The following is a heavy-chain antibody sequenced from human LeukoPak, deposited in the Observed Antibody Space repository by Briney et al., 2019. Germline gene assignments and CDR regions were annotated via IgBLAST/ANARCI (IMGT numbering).Heavy chain of an antibody. Sequence: GGSLRLSCAASGFTFSSYSMNWVRQAAGKGLEWVAVISYDGSNKYYADSVKGRFTISRDNSKNTLYLQMNSLRAEDTAVYNCARADWQVPCSSSSFDYWGQGTLVTVSS. V-gene: IGHV3-30*03. CDR1: GFTFSSYS. D-gene: IGHD6-6*01. J-gene: IGHJ4*02. CDR3: ARADWQVPCSSSSFDY. CDR2: ISYDGSNK.